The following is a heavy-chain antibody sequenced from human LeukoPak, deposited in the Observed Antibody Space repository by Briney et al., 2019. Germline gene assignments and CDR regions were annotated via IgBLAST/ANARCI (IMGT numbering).Heavy chain of an antibody. CDR2: IYYSGRP. D-gene: IGHD3-10*01. CDR1: GGSISSYY. Sequence: SETLSLTCTVSGGSISSYYWSWIRQPPGKGLEWIGYIYYSGRPNYNPSLKSRVTISVDTSKNQFSLKLSSVTAADTAVYYCARPGNYGSGSYYLDAFDIWGQGTMVTVSS. J-gene: IGHJ3*02. CDR3: ARPGNYGSGSYYLDAFDI. V-gene: IGHV4-59*01.